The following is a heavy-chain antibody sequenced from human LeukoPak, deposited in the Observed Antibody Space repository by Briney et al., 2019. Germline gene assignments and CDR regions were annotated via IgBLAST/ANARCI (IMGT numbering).Heavy chain of an antibody. CDR3: VEWAVVGSWYRDY. Sequence: GRSLRLSCAASGFTFSAYGMHWVRQAPGKGLEWVAVISSDGNNKYYADYVKGRFTISRDNSKNTLYLQMDSLGREDTAVYYCVEWAVVGSWYRDYWGQGTLVTVSS. V-gene: IGHV3-30*18. J-gene: IGHJ4*02. D-gene: IGHD6-13*01. CDR2: ISSDGNNK. CDR1: GFTFSAYG.